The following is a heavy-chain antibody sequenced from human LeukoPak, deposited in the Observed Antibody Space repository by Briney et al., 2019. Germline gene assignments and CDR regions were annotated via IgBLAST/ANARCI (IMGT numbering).Heavy chain of an antibody. V-gene: IGHV4-39*07. CDR1: GGSISTSSYY. D-gene: IGHD4-17*01. J-gene: IGHJ2*01. CDR2: IFYSGST. Sequence: SETLSLTCTVSGGSISTSSYYWGWVRQPPGKGLEWIGNIFYSGSTYYSPSLRSRVTISLDTSRNQFSLKLNSVTAADTAVYYCARGVHGDYRWYFDLWGRGTLVTVSS. CDR3: ARGVHGDYRWYFDL.